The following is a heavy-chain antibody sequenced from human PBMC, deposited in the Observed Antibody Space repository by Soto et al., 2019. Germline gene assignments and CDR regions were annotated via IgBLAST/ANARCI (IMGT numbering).Heavy chain of an antibody. CDR1: GGSFSGYY. V-gene: IGHV4-34*01. D-gene: IGHD2-15*01. CDR3: ARGLSVVAATPADY. CDR2: INHSGST. J-gene: IGHJ4*02. Sequence: PSETLSLTCAVYGGSFSGYYWSWIRQPPGKGLEWIGEINHSGSTNYNPSLKSRVTISVDTSKNQFSLKLSSVTAADTAVYYCARGLSVVAATPADYWGQGTLVTSPQ.